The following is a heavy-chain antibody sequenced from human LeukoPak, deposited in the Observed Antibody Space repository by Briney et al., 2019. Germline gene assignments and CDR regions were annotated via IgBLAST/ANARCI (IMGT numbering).Heavy chain of an antibody. CDR1: GYTLTELS. D-gene: IGHD5-24*01. V-gene: IGHV1-24*01. CDR3: ATNRDGYNYPTLFDY. J-gene: IGHJ4*02. Sequence: ASVKVSCKVSGYTLTELSMHWVRQAPGKGLEWMGGFDPEDGETIYAQKFQGRVTMTEDTSTDKAYMELSSLRSEDTAVYYCATNRDGYNYPTLFDYWGQGTLVTVSS. CDR2: FDPEDGET.